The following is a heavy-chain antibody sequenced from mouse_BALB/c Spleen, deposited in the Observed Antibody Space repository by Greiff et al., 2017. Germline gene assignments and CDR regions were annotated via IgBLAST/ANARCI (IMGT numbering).Heavy chain of an antibody. CDR2: IWSGGST. Sequence: VKLQESGPGLVQPSQSLSITCTVSGFSLTSYGVHWVRQSPGKGLEWLGVIWSGGSTDYNAAFISRLSISKDNSKSQVFFKMNSLQANDTAIYYCASNYRYDYWFAYWGQGTLVTVSA. CDR1: GFSLTSYG. D-gene: IGHD2-14*01. J-gene: IGHJ3*01. CDR3: ASNYRYDYWFAY. V-gene: IGHV2-2*02.